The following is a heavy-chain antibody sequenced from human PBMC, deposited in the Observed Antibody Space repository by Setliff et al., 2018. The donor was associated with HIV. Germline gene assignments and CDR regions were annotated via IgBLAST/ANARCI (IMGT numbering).Heavy chain of an antibody. J-gene: IGHJ3*02. V-gene: IGHV1-18*01. D-gene: IGHD3-3*01. CDR2: ISAYNGNT. Sequence: ASVKVSCKASGYTFSSYGISWVRQAPGQGVEWMGWISAYNGNTNYAQKLQGRVTMTTDTSTSTAYMELKSLRSDDTAVYYCARGYYNFWSGYYDSRFPNPIDAFDIWGQGTMVTVSS. CDR3: ARGYYNFWSGYYDSRFPNPIDAFDI. CDR1: GYTFSSYG.